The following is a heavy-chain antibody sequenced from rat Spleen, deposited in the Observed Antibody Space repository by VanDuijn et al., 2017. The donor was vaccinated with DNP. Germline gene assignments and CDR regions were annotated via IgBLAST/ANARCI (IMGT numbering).Heavy chain of an antibody. J-gene: IGHJ1*01. CDR3: SRELGGGNWHFDF. D-gene: IGHD5-1*01. CDR1: GFSIPSNY. CDR2: ISYSGRT. Sequence: EVQLQESGPGLVKPSQSLSLTCSVTGFSIPSNYWAWIRKLPGNKMEGIGHISYSGRTSYNPSLKGRIPITRDTSKNQFFLQLNSVTTEDTATYYCSRELGGGNWHFDFWGPGTMVTVSS. V-gene: IGHV3-1*01.